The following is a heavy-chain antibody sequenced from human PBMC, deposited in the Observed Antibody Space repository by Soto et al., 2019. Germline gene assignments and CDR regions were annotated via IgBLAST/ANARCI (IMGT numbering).Heavy chain of an antibody. D-gene: IGHD1-26*01. Sequence: EVQLLESGGGLVQPGGSLRLSCAASGFTFSSYGLTWVRQAPGKGLEWVSGISGSGDSTYYADSVKGRFTMSRDNSKNTLYLQMNSLRVEDTAVYYCAKAAISGCYYPDYWGQGTLVTVSS. J-gene: IGHJ4*02. CDR1: GFTFSSYG. V-gene: IGHV3-23*01. CDR2: ISGSGDST. CDR3: AKAAISGCYYPDY.